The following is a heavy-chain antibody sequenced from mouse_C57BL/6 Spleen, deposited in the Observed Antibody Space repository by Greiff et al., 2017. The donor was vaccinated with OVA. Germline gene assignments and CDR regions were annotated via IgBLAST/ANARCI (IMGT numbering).Heavy chain of an antibody. Sequence: QVQLKESGPELVKPGASVKISCKASGYAFSSSWMNWVKQRPGKGLEWIGRIYPGDGDTNYNGKFKGKATLTADKSSSTAYMQLSSLTSEDSAVYFCARSVVTTLYYYAMDYWGQGTSVTVSS. V-gene: IGHV1-82*01. CDR1: GYAFSSSW. CDR2: IYPGDGDT. D-gene: IGHD2-1*01. CDR3: ARSVVTTLYYYAMDY. J-gene: IGHJ4*01.